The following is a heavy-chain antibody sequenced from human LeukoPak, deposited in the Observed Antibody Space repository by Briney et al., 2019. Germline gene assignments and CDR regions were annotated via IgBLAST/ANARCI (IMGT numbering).Heavy chain of an antibody. J-gene: IGHJ4*02. CDR3: ARDEEQLLQFDY. Sequence: KPSETLSLTCTVSGGSVISYYWSWIRQPAGKGLEWIGRIYTSGSTNYNPSLKSRVTMSVDTSKNQFSLKLSSVTAADTAVYYCARDEEQLLQFDYWGQGTLVTVSS. V-gene: IGHV4-4*07. CDR2: IYTSGST. D-gene: IGHD6-19*01. CDR1: GGSVISYY.